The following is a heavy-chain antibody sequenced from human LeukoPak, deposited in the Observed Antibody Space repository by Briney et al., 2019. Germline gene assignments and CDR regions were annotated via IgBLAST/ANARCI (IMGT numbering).Heavy chain of an antibody. CDR1: GFTFDDYA. D-gene: IGHD3-3*01. CDR3: AKGSYYDFWSGYKPPPPFDY. V-gene: IGHV3-9*01. Sequence: GGSLRLSCAASGFTFDDYAMHWVRQAPGKGLEWVSGISWNSGSIGYADSVKGRFTISRDNAKNSLYLQMNSLRAEDTALYYCAKGSYYDFWSGYKPPPPFDYWGQGTLVTVSS. CDR2: ISWNSGSI. J-gene: IGHJ4*02.